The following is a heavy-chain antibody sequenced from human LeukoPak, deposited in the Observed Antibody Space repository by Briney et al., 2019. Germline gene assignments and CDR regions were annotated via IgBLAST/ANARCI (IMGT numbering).Heavy chain of an antibody. J-gene: IGHJ6*03. CDR2: IYHIGSN. CDR1: GGSINTKSYH. Sequence: PSETLSLTCSVSGGSINTKSYHWGWIRQPPGKGLEWIGSIYHIGSNYDNPSLKSRLTISVDTSKNQFSLKLSSVTAADTAVYYCARGKPSYGSGTYYRPLEPNYMDVWGKGTTVAVSS. CDR3: ARGKPSYGSGTYYRPLEPNYMDV. D-gene: IGHD3-10*01. V-gene: IGHV4-39*07.